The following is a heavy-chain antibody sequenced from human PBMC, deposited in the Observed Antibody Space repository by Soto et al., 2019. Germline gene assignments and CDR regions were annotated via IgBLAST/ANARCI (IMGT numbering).Heavy chain of an antibody. Sequence: QITLKESGPTLVKPTQTLTLTCTFSGFSLSTSGVGVGWIRQPPGKALEWLALIYWDDDKRYSPSLKSRLTXTXXTSKNQVVLTMTNMDPVDTATYYCAHTMKVDHFDYWGQGTLVTVSS. V-gene: IGHV2-5*02. J-gene: IGHJ4*02. CDR2: IYWDDDK. CDR3: AHTMKVDHFDY. D-gene: IGHD1-26*01. CDR1: GFSLSTSGVG.